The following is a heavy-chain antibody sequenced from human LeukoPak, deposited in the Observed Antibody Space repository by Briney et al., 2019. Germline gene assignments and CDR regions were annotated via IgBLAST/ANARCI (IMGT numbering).Heavy chain of an antibody. CDR3: ARSAFLVTAPGLYYFDY. CDR1: GGSIFSYY. Sequence: SETLSLTCTVSGGSIFSYYWSWIRQPPGKGLEWMGYIYYSGSTNYNPSLKSRVTISVDTSKNQFSLRVSSVTAADTAVYYCARSAFLVTAPGLYYFDYWGQGTLVAVSS. D-gene: IGHD6-13*01. CDR2: IYYSGST. V-gene: IGHV4-59*08. J-gene: IGHJ4*02.